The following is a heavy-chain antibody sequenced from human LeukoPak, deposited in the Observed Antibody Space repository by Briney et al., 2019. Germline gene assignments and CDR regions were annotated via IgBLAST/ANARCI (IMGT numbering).Heavy chain of an antibody. CDR1: GGSISSSSYY. V-gene: IGHV4-39*07. Sequence: SETLSLTCTVSGGSISSSSYYWGWIRQPPGKGLEWIGSIYYSGSTYYNPSLKSRVTISVDTSKNQFSLKLSSVTAADTAVYYCARGIVGATTDYYYYYMDVWGKGTTVTISS. CDR3: ARGIVGATTDYYYYYMDV. J-gene: IGHJ6*03. D-gene: IGHD1-26*01. CDR2: IYYSGST.